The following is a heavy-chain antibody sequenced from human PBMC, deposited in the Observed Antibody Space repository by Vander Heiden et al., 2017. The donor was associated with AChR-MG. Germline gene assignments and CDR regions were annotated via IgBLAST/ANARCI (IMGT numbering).Heavy chain of an antibody. J-gene: IGHJ4*02. D-gene: IGHD6-13*01. CDR3: ARAGSLSIAAGGIGDY. CDR1: GFTFRSYA. Sequence: QVQLVESGGGVVQPGGSLRHSCTASGFTFRSYAMNLVRQAPGQGLEWAEVISYDGSYLYYADSVKGRVTISRDNVKNTLFLEMHSLRPEDTAVYYCARAGSLSIAAGGIGDYWGQGTLVTVSS. CDR2: ISYDGSYL. V-gene: IGHV3-30*03.